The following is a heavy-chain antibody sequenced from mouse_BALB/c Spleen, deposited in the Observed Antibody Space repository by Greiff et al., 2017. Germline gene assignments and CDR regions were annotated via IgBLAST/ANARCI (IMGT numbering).Heavy chain of an antibody. CDR1: GFSLTSYG. D-gene: IGHD2-10*02. CDR3: ARLVWPNPGAWFAY. J-gene: IGHJ3*01. Sequence: VKLVESGPGLVAPSQSLSITCTVSGFSLTSYGVSWVRQPPGKGLEWLGVIWGDGSTNYHSALISRLSISKDNSKSQVFLKLNSLQTDDTATYYCARLVWPNPGAWFAYWGQGTLVTVSA. CDR2: IWGDGST. V-gene: IGHV2-3*01.